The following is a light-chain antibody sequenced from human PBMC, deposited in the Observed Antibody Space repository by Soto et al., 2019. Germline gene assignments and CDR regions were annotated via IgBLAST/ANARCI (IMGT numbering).Light chain of an antibody. CDR1: QSVTSN. CDR3: QQYHNLPPWT. V-gene: IGKV3-15*01. J-gene: IGKJ1*01. Sequence: EIVLTQPPGTLSLSAGERATLSCRAIQSVTSNNLAWYQQKPGQAPRLLIYGASTRATGIPARFSGSGSGTEFTLTISSLQSEDFAVYHCQQYHNLPPWTFGQGTKVDIK. CDR2: GAS.